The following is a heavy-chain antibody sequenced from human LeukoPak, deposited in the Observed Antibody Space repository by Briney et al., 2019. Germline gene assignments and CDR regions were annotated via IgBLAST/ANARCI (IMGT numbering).Heavy chain of an antibody. CDR3: ARTKMATALTFDY. CDR2: IYPGDSDP. D-gene: IGHD5-24*01. V-gene: IGHV5-51*01. Sequence: GESLKISCKGSGYSFTNYWIGWVRQMPGKGLEWMGIIYPGDSDPRYSPSLQGQVTISADKSISTAYLQWSSLKASDTAMYYCARTKMATALTFDYWGQGTLVTVSS. J-gene: IGHJ4*02. CDR1: GYSFTNYW.